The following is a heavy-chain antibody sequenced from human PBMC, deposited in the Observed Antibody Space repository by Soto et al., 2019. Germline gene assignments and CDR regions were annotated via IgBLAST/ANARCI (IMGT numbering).Heavy chain of an antibody. Sequence: SVKVSCKASGGTFSGYAISWVRQAPGQGLEWMGGIIPIFGTANYAQKFQGRVTITADESTSTAHMELSSLRSEDTAVYYCARVGYYYDSSGPNSNYYYYYGMDVWGQGTTVTVSS. CDR2: IIPIFGTA. J-gene: IGHJ6*02. D-gene: IGHD3-22*01. V-gene: IGHV1-69*13. CDR1: GGTFSGYA. CDR3: ARVGYYYDSSGPNSNYYYYYGMDV.